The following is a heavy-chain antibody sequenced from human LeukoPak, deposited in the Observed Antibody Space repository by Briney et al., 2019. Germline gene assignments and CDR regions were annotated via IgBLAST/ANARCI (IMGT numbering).Heavy chain of an antibody. V-gene: IGHV4-59*08. CDR1: GGSISSHY. Sequence: SETLSLTCNVSGGSISSHYWSWIRQPPGKGLEWIAYMYYSGNTNYNPSLKSRVTISVDTSETQFSLKLSSVTAADTAVYYCARHHIAVGDISWGQGTLVTVSS. D-gene: IGHD2-2*01. CDR2: MYYSGNT. CDR3: ARHHIAVGDIS. J-gene: IGHJ5*02.